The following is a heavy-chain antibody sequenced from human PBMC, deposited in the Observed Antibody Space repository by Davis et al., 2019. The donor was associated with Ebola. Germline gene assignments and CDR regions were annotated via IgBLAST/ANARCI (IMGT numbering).Heavy chain of an antibody. V-gene: IGHV1-18*01. D-gene: IGHD2-2*03. CDR3: ARVDRSRVFDY. J-gene: IGHJ4*02. Sequence: ASVTVSCKASGGTFSSYAISWVRQAPGQGLEWMGWISAYNGNTNYAQKLQGRVTMTTDTSTSTAYMELRSLRSDDTAVYYCARVDRSRVFDYWGQGTLVTVSS. CDR2: ISAYNGNT. CDR1: GGTFSSYA.